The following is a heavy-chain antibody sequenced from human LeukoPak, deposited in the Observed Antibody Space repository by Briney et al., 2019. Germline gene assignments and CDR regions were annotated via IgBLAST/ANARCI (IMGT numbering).Heavy chain of an antibody. CDR2: VNPNSGGT. D-gene: IGHD2/OR15-2a*01. Sequence: ASVKVSCKASGYTFTGYYMQWVRQAAGQGVEWMGRVNPNSGGTNYAQKFQGRVTMTRDTSISTAYMELSRLRSDDTAVYYCASYGRGFLALDYWGQGTLVTVSS. CDR1: GYTFTGYY. V-gene: IGHV1-2*06. J-gene: IGHJ4*02. CDR3: ASYGRGFLALDY.